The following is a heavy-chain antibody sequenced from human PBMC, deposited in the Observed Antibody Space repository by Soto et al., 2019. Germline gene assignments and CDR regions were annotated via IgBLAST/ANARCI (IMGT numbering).Heavy chain of an antibody. J-gene: IGHJ3*02. CDR2: MNPNSGNT. CDR1: GYTITRYD. V-gene: IGHV1-8*01. CDR3: ARDQGSSGWYDRGAFDI. Sequence: ASVKLSCETSGYTITRYDINWVRQDNKQGLEWMGWMNPNSGNTAYAQKLQGRVTMTTDTSTSTAYMELRSLRSDDTAVYYCARDQGSSGWYDRGAFDIWGQGTMVTVSS. D-gene: IGHD6-19*01.